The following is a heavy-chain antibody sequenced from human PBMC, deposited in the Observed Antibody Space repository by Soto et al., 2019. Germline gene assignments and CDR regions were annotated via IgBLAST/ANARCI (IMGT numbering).Heavy chain of an antibody. CDR1: GFTFSDYY. CDR2: ISSSGSTI. D-gene: IGHD4-4*01. CDR3: ARTVSNGGVTTVNDWFDP. V-gene: IGHV3-11*01. Sequence: GESLKISCAASGFTFSDYYMSWIRQAPGKGLEWVSYISSSGSTIYYADSVKGRFTISRDNAKNSLYLQMNSLRAEDTAVYYCARTVSNGGVTTVNDWFDPWGQGTLVTVSS. J-gene: IGHJ5*02.